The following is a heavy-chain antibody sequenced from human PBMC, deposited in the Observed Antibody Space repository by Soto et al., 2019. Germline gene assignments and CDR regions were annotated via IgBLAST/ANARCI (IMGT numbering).Heavy chain of an antibody. Sequence: AETLSLTCTVSGGAIVSYYCIFIRHPPFKGLEWIGYIYYSGSTNYNPSLKSRVTISVDTSKNQFSLKLSSVTAADTAVYYCARDLGGYSYAADAFDIWGQGTMVTVS. CDR1: GGAIVSYY. J-gene: IGHJ3*02. D-gene: IGHD5-18*01. CDR3: ARDLGGYSYAADAFDI. CDR2: IYYSGST. V-gene: IGHV4-59*01.